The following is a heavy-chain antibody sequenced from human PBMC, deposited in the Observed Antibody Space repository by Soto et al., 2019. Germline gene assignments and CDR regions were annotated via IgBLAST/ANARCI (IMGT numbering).Heavy chain of an antibody. CDR3: ARDGAGYYYYYMDV. CDR2: ISSSSSTI. Sequence: EVQLVESGGGLVQPGGSLRLSCAASGFTFSSYSMNWVRQAPGKGLEWVSYISSSSSTIYYADSVKGRFTISRDNAKNSLYLQMNSLRAEDTAVYYCARDGAGYYYYYMDVWGKVTTVTVSS. J-gene: IGHJ6*03. CDR1: GFTFSSYS. D-gene: IGHD1-26*01. V-gene: IGHV3-48*01.